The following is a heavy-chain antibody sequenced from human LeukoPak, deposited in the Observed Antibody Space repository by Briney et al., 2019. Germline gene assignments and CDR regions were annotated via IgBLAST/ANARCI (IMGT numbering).Heavy chain of an antibody. V-gene: IGHV1-69*05. CDR3: ARQVVPAGFDD. J-gene: IGHJ4*02. Sequence: SVEVSCKAFGGTFRHYAISWVRLAPGQGLEWLGGIIPIFDSPTYGQKFQDRVTLTTDESTSTAYLELSSLRSDDTAVYYCARQVVPAGFDDWGQGTLVTVSS. D-gene: IGHD2-2*01. CDR1: GGTFRHYA. CDR2: IIPIFDSP.